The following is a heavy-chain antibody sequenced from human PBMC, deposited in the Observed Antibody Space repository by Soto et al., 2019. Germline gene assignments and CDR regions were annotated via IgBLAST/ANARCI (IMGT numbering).Heavy chain of an antibody. CDR2: IRSKTYVGTI. J-gene: IGHJ4*02. Sequence: GGSMRLCCATCGFTFGDSAMSWVRQATGKWLEWVGLIRSKTYVGTIEYSSPVKCRFIISRDDSQSVAYLQMDSRQTEDTAVYYCTQNSTIEYCSIKWGQGTLVTVSS. CDR1: GFTFGDSA. D-gene: IGHD2-2*01. V-gene: IGHV3-49*04. CDR3: TQNSTIEYCSIK.